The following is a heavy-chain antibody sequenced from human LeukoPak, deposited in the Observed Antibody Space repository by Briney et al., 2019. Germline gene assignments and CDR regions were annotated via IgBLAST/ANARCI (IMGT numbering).Heavy chain of an antibody. Sequence: SETLSLTCTVSGGSISSSSYYWGWIRQPPGKGLEWIGSIYYSGSTYYNPSLKSRVTISVDTSKNQFSLKLSSVTAADTAVYYCARGIAAAGTLYYWGQGTLVTVSS. CDR3: ARGIAAAGTLYY. J-gene: IGHJ4*02. V-gene: IGHV4-39*07. CDR1: GGSISSSSYY. CDR2: IYYSGST. D-gene: IGHD6-13*01.